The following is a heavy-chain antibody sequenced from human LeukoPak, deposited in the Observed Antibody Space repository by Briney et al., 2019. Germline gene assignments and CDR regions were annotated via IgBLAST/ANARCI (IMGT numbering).Heavy chain of an antibody. CDR2: INPNSGGT. CDR3: ARGVAARPSFNWFDP. Sequence: ASVKVSCKASGYTFTGYYMHWVRQAPGQGLEWMGWINPNSGGTNYAQKFQGWVTMTRDTSISTAYMELRSLRSDDTAVYYCARGVAARPSFNWFDPWGQGTLVTVSS. CDR1: GYTFTGYY. J-gene: IGHJ5*02. V-gene: IGHV1-2*04. D-gene: IGHD6-6*01.